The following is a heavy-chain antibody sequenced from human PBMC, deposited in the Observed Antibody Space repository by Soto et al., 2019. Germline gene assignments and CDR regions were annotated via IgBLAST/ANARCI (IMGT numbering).Heavy chain of an antibody. CDR2: ISYDGSNK. V-gene: IGHV3-30*18. D-gene: IGHD3-10*01. Sequence: GGSLRLSCAASGFTFSSYGMHWVRQAPGKGLEWVAVISYDGSNKYYADSVKGRFTISRDNSKNTLYLQMNSLRAEDTAVYYCAKDRYYYYGSGSPRPIDYWGQGTLVTVSS. CDR3: AKDRYYYYGSGSPRPIDY. CDR1: GFTFSSYG. J-gene: IGHJ4*02.